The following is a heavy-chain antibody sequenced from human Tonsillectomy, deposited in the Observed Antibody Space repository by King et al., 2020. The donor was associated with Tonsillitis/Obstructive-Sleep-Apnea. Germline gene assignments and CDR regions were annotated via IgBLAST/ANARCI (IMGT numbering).Heavy chain of an antibody. CDR2: INWNGGST. CDR1: GFTFDDYG. V-gene: IGHV3-20*04. D-gene: IGHD3-3*01. CDR3: ARTSGYDFWSGYEYYYYYYYMDV. Sequence: QLVQSGGGVVRPGGSLRLSCAASGFTFDDYGMSWVRQAPGKGLEWVSGINWNGGSTGYADSVKGRFTISRDNAKNSLYLQMNSLRAEDTALYYCARTSGYDFWSGYEYYYYYYYMDVWGKGTTVTVSS. J-gene: IGHJ6*03.